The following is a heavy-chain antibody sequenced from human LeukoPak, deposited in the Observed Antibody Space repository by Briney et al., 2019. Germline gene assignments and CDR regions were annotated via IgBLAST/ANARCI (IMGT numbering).Heavy chain of an antibody. V-gene: IGHV1-2*02. D-gene: IGHD1-26*01. CDR3: ARSSGLGSYYPHAIDY. J-gene: IGHJ4*02. CDR1: GYTFTSYG. Sequence: ASVKVSCKASGYTFTSYGINWVRQAPGQGLEWMGWINPNSGGTNYAQKFQGRVTMTRDTSISTAYMELSRLRSDDTAVYYCARSSGLGSYYPHAIDYWGQGTLVTVSS. CDR2: INPNSGGT.